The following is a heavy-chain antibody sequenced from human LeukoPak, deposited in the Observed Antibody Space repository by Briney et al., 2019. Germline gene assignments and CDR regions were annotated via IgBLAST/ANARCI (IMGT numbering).Heavy chain of an antibody. V-gene: IGHV1-8*01. CDR3: ARRTIQWNYYYYGMDV. CDR1: GYTFTSYD. J-gene: IGHJ6*02. Sequence: DSVKVSCKASGYTFTSYDINWVRQATGQGLEWMGWMNPNSGNTGYAQKFQGRVTMTRNTSISTAYMELSSLRSEDTAVYYCARRTIQWNYYYYGMDVWGQGTTVTVSS. CDR2: MNPNSGNT. D-gene: IGHD5-12*01.